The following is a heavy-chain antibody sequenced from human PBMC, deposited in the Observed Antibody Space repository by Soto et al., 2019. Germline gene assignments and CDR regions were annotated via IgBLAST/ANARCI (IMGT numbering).Heavy chain of an antibody. CDR2: ISSSSSTI. J-gene: IGHJ6*02. CDR3: AKDISRSYAAYYYYGMDV. Sequence: GGSLRLSCAASGFTFSSYSMNWVRQAPGKGLEWVSYISSSSSTIYYADSVKGRFTISRDNAKNSLYLQMNSLRTEDTALYYCAKDISRSYAAYYYYGMDVWGQGTTVTVSS. D-gene: IGHD1-26*01. CDR1: GFTFSSYS. V-gene: IGHV3-48*01.